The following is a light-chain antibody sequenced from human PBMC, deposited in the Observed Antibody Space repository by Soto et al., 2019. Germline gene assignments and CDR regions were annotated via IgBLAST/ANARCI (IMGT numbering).Light chain of an antibody. CDR1: QGISSY. Sequence: IQLTQSPFFLSASLAARVCITCRTRQGISSYLAWYQQKAGKAPKLLIYAASNLESGVPSRFSGSGSGTEFTLTISSLQPEDFATYYCQQYDSYPRTFGQGTKVDIK. J-gene: IGKJ1*01. V-gene: IGKV1-9*01. CDR2: AAS. CDR3: QQYDSYPRT.